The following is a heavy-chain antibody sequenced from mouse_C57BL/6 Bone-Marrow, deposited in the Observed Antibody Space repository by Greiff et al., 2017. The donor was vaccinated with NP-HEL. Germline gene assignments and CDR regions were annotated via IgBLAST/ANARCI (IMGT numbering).Heavy chain of an antibody. V-gene: IGHV1-59*01. CDR3: AIGSTIIKWFAY. CDR2: IDPSDSYT. Sequence: QVQLQQSGAELVRPGTSVKLSCKASGYTFTSYWMHWVKQRPGQGLEWIGVIDPSDSYTNYNHKFKGKATLTVDKSSSTAYMQRSSLTSEDAAVYYCAIGSTIIKWFAYWGQGTRVTVSA. D-gene: IGHD2-4*01. J-gene: IGHJ3*01. CDR1: GYTFTSYW.